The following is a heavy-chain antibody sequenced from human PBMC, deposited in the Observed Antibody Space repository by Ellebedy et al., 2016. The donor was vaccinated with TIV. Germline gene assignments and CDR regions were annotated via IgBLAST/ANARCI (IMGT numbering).Heavy chain of an antibody. D-gene: IGHD4-17*01. CDR2: IYPGDSDT. Sequence: GGSLRLSXKGSGYSFTSYWIGWVRQMPGKGLEWMGIIYPGDSDTRYSPSFQGQVTISADKSISTAYLQWSSLKASDTAMYYCARLNIRYGDYRPPGMDVWGQGTTVTVSS. CDR3: ARLNIRYGDYRPPGMDV. V-gene: IGHV5-51*01. J-gene: IGHJ6*02. CDR1: GYSFTSYW.